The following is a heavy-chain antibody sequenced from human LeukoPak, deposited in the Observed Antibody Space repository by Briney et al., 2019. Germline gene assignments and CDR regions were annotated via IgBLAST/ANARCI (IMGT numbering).Heavy chain of an antibody. CDR2: IFGSGGSA. J-gene: IGHJ4*03. Sequence: GGSLRLSCAASGFTFNTYAMYWVRQAPGKGLEWVSGIFGSGGSAHYADSVKGRFTISRDNSKNTVYLQMNSLRAEDTAVYYCAKTTTGYSSGRYPGWPADYWGQGTVVTVSS. D-gene: IGHD6-19*01. V-gene: IGHV3-23*01. CDR3: AKTTTGYSSGRYPGWPADY. CDR1: GFTFNTYA.